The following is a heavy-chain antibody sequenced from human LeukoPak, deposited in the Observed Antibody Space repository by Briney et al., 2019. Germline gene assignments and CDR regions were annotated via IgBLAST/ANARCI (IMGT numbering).Heavy chain of an antibody. D-gene: IGHD3-10*01. V-gene: IGHV3-11*04. J-gene: IGHJ4*02. CDR3: GRRRDLVDY. CDR2: MSSSGRTI. CDR1: GFTFTDYY. Sequence: GGSLRLSCAASGFTFTDYYLSWIRQAPGRGLEWVSYMSSSGRTIYYADSVKGRFTISRDNAKNSLYLQVNSLRAEDTAVYYCGRRRDLVDYWGQGTLVTVSS.